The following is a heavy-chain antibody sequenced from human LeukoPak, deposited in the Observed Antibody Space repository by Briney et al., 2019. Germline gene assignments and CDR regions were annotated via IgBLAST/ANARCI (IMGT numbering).Heavy chain of an antibody. Sequence: GXSLRLSCAASGFTFSSYSMNWVRQAPGKGLEWVSSISSSSSYIYYADSVKGGFTISRDNDKKSLYMQMNSLRAEDTAVYYCARDTAAYYDFWSGLSNWFDPWGQGTLVTVSS. CDR2: ISSSSSYI. CDR3: ARDTAAYYDFWSGLSNWFDP. J-gene: IGHJ5*02. D-gene: IGHD3-3*01. CDR1: GFTFSSYS. V-gene: IGHV3-21*01.